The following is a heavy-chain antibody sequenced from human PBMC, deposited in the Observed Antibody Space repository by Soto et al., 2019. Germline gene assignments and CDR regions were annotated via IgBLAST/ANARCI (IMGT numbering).Heavy chain of an antibody. Sequence: QVQLVESGGGVVQPGGSLRLSCEASGFPFGGYGMHWVRQSPGEGLEWVAVLANDGSYQYYADSMKGRFTISRDNSKNTLYLQMDSLRPGDTAVYYCARSLGGGSYFSPDYWGQGTLVTVSS. D-gene: IGHD1-26*01. CDR2: LANDGSYQ. J-gene: IGHJ4*02. CDR3: ARSLGGGSYFSPDY. V-gene: IGHV3-30*03. CDR1: GFPFGGYG.